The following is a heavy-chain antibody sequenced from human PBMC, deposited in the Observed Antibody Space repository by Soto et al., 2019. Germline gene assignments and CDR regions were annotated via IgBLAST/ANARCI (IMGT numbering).Heavy chain of an antibody. V-gene: IGHV3-7*05. J-gene: IGHJ5*02. CDR2: IKQDGSEK. D-gene: IGHD1-1*01. CDR3: ASGGVGNNWSVWFDP. Sequence: GGSLRLSCAASGFTFSNYWMNWVRQAPGKGLEWVANIKQDGSEKYYEDSVKGRFTISRDNAKNSLYLQMNSLRAEDTAVYYCASGGVGNNWSVWFDPWGQGTLVTVSS. CDR1: GFTFSNYW.